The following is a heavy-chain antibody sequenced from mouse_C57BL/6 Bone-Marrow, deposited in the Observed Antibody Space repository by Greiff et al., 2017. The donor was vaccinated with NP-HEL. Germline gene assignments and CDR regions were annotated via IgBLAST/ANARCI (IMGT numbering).Heavy chain of an antibody. J-gene: IGHJ4*01. CDR3: TSSFGNHAMDY. V-gene: IGHV6-6*01. Sequence: EVKLEESGGGLVQPGGSMKLSCAASGFTFSDAWMDWVRQSPEKGLEWVAEIRNKANNHATYYAESVKGRFTISRDDSNSSVYLQMNSLRAEDTGIYFCTSSFGNHAMDYWGQGTSVTVTA. CDR2: IRNKANNHAT. CDR1: GFTFSDAW. D-gene: IGHD2-1*01.